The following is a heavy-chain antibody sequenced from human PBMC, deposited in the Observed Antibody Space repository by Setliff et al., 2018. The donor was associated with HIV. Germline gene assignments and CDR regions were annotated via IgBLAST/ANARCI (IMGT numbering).Heavy chain of an antibody. D-gene: IGHD3-10*01. J-gene: IGHJ3*02. CDR1: GSTFNNYG. Sequence: SVKVSCKASGSTFNNYGVNWVRQAPGQGLEWMGGIIPIFGLANYARKFRGRVTITADKSTSTAYLELSSLTYDDTAIYYCARAEFLGPESDFDIWGQGTMVTVSS. CDR2: IIPIFGLA. V-gene: IGHV1-69*10. CDR3: ARAEFLGPESDFDI.